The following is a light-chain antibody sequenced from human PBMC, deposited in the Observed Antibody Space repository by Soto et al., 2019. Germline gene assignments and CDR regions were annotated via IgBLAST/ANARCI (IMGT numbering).Light chain of an antibody. V-gene: IGLV1-40*01. CDR1: SSNIGASKD. CDR2: ANT. J-gene: IGLJ1*01. Sequence: QSVLTQPPSVSGAPGQRVTISRTGSSSNIGASKDVHWYQHLPGTVPKLLIYANTNRPSGVPDRFSGSKSGTSASLAITGLQAEDAADYFCQSYDNSLSAYVFGTGTKLTVL. CDR3: QSYDNSLSAYV.